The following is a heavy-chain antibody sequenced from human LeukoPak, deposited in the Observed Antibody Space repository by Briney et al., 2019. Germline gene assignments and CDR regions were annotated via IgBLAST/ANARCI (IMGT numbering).Heavy chain of an antibody. V-gene: IGHV4-38-2*01. CDR1: GYSISSGYY. J-gene: IGHJ6*03. D-gene: IGHD2-8*01. CDR2: IYHSGNT. Sequence: SETLSLTCAVSGYSISSGYYWGWIRQPPGKGLEWIGSIYHSGNTYYNPSLKSRVTISVDTSKNQFSLKLSSVTAADTAVYYCASLADCTNGVCSNDYYYMDVWGKGTTVTVSS. CDR3: ASLADCTNGVCSNDYYYMDV.